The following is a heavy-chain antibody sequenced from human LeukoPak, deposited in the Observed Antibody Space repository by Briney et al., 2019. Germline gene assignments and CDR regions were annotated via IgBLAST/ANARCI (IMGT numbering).Heavy chain of an antibody. CDR3: ATSPAEYSGYD. Sequence: PSETLSLTCTVSGGSISSSSYYWGWIRQPPGKGLEWIGSIYYSASNYYNPSLKVPLSISVDTSKNQFPLKLSSVTAADTAVYYCATSPAEYSGYDWSQGTLVTVSS. CDR2: IYYSASN. J-gene: IGHJ4*02. V-gene: IGHV4-39*01. D-gene: IGHD5-12*01. CDR1: GGSISSSSYY.